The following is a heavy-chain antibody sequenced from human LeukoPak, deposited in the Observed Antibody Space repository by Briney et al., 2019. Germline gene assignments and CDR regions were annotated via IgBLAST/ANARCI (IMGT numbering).Heavy chain of an antibody. V-gene: IGHV3-43D*04. CDR2: ISWDGGST. CDR1: GFTFDEYA. CDR3: AELGITMIGGV. D-gene: IGHD3-10*02. J-gene: IGHJ6*04. Sequence: GGSLRLSCAASGFTFDEYAMNWVRQAPGKGLEWVSLISWDGGSTYYADSVKGRFTISRDNAKNSLYLQMNSLRAEDTAVYYCAELGITMIGGVWGKGTTVTISS.